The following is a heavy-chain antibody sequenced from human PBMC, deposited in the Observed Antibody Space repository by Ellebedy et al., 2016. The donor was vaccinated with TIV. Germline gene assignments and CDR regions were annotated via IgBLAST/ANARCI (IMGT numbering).Heavy chain of an antibody. CDR2: IHFSGST. J-gene: IGHJ4*02. CDR3: ARLVDGRTDLDY. V-gene: IGHV4-31*03. CDR1: GGPISSAGYY. D-gene: IGHD2-21*01. Sequence: SETLSLXXTVSGGPISSAGYYWSWIRQHPGKGLEWIGYIHFSGSTYYNPSLKSRVSISADTSKNQFSLKVTSVTAADTAVYYCARLVDGRTDLDYWGQGTLVTVSS.